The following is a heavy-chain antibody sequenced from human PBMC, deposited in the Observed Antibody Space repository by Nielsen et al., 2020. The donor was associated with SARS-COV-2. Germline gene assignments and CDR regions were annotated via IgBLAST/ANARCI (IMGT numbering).Heavy chain of an antibody. J-gene: IGHJ4*02. V-gene: IGHV5-10-1*01. CDR1: GYSSSNSW. CDR2: IGPRDSYT. Sequence: GESLKISCKASGYSSSNSWITWMRQPPGKGLKWIGRIGPRDSYTNYSPSFKGHVTMSVDKSRTTSGRTTAYLQWRSLEASDTAVFYCATHWPSNWYSDFWGQGTLVTVSS. CDR3: ATHWPSNWYSDF. D-gene: IGHD2-21*01.